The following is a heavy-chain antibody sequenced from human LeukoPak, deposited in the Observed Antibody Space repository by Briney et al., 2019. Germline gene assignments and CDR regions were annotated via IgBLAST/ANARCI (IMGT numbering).Heavy chain of an antibody. V-gene: IGHV3-74*01. D-gene: IGHD6-25*01. CDR2: INGDGIST. J-gene: IGHJ3*02. CDR3: ATVVGGYYPPVDGLDI. CDR1: GFTFSTYF. Sequence: GGSLRLSCAASGFTFSTYFMHWVRQAPGQGLVWVSRINGDGISTTYADSVMGRFTISRDNAKNTLYLQMNSLRAEDTAVYYCATVVGGYYPPVDGLDIWGQGTMVTVSS.